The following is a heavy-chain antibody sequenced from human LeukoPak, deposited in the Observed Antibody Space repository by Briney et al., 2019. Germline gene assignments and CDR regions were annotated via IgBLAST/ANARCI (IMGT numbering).Heavy chain of an antibody. CDR2: IKGDGSST. CDR3: ATGHSYGYNY. CDR1: GLTFNIFW. D-gene: IGHD5-18*01. V-gene: IGHV3-74*01. Sequence: PGGSLRLSCAASGLTFNIFWMHWVRHAPGKGLVWVSLIKGDGSSTTYMDSVKGRFIISRDNAKNTLYLQMNSLRTEDTAVYYCATGHSYGYNYWGQGTLVTVSP. J-gene: IGHJ4*02.